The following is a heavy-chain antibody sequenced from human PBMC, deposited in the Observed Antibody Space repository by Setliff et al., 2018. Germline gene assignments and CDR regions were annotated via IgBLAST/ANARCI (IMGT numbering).Heavy chain of an antibody. Sequence: GGSLRLSCGASGFTYKNDWVSWVRQAPGKGLEWLASINPHGSEKYYADSVKGRFTISRDNAKNSLSLQMNNLRTEDTAVYYCARRLPYFGMDVWGQGTTVTSP. J-gene: IGHJ6*02. CDR2: INPHGSEK. CDR3: ARRLPYFGMDV. V-gene: IGHV3-7*01. D-gene: IGHD2-15*01. CDR1: GFTYKNDW.